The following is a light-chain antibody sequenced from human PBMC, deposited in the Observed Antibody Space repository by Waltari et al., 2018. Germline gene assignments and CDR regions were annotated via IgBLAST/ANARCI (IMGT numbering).Light chain of an antibody. CDR1: SIRSYY. Sequence: SSELTQDPAVSVAMGQTVRITCQGDSIRSYYANWYQQRPGQAPILVINDKNNRPSGVPDRFSGSSSHNTGSLTITGAQAEDEASYYCHSRDASGVAGSFGGGTKLTVL. V-gene: IGLV3-19*01. CDR3: HSRDASGVAGS. J-gene: IGLJ2*01. CDR2: DKN.